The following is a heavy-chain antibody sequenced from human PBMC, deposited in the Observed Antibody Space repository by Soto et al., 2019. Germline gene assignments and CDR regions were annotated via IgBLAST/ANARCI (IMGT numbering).Heavy chain of an antibody. J-gene: IGHJ5*02. D-gene: IGHD6-19*01. V-gene: IGHV3-23*01. CDR1: GFTFSSYA. CDR2: ISGSGGST. Sequence: GGSLRLSCAASGFTFSSYAMSWVRQAPGKGLEWVSAISGSGGSTYYADSVKGRFTISRDNSKNTLYLQMNSLRAEDTAVYYCAKACCVKLVAGTGWFDPWGQGTLVTVSS. CDR3: AKACCVKLVAGTGWFDP.